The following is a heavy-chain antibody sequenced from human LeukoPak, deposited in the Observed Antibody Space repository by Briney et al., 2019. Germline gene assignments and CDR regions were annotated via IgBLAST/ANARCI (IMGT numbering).Heavy chain of an antibody. D-gene: IGHD3-22*01. CDR2: IIPIFGTA. CDR1: GGTFSSYA. J-gene: IGHJ4*02. Sequence: SVKVSCKASGGTFSSYAISWVRQAPGQGLEWMGRIIPIFGTANYAQKFQGRVTITTDESTSTACMELSSLRSEGTAVYYCARARTGGSGYYLLWGQGTLVTVSS. CDR3: ARARTGGSGYYLL. V-gene: IGHV1-69*05.